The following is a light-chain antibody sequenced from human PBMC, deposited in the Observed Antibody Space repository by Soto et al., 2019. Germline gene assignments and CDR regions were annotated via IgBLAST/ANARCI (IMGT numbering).Light chain of an antibody. CDR2: GAS. CDR1: QRVNIY. Sequence: EIVMTQSPATLSVSPGERATLSCRASQRVNIYLAWYQQKPGQAPRLLIFGASSRATGIPARFSGSGSGTEFNLPISSLQSADFAVYFCQQYDDWLRLTFGGGTKVEIK. J-gene: IGKJ4*01. CDR3: QQYDDWLRLT. V-gene: IGKV3D-15*01.